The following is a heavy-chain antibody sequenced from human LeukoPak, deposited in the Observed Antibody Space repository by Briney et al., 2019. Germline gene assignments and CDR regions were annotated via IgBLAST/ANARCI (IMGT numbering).Heavy chain of an antibody. CDR1: GLTFDDYA. D-gene: IGHD2/OR15-2a*01. CDR3: SKNLPVYPPTVSDAFDI. V-gene: IGHV3-9*01. J-gene: IGHJ3*02. CDR2: ISWNSGSI. Sequence: GRSLRLSCAASGLTFDDYAMPWVRQAPGKGLEWVSGISWNSGSIRYADSVKGRFTISRDKAKNSLYLQMNSLRAEDTALYYCSKNLPVYPPTVSDAFDIWGQGTMVTVSS.